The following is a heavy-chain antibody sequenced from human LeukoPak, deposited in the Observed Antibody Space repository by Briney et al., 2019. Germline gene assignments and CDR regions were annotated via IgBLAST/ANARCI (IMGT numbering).Heavy chain of an antibody. CDR2: TSANNGET. D-gene: IGHD2-21*02. CDR1: GYTFTNYG. J-gene: IGHJ5*02. Sequence: ASVKVSCKASGYTFTNYGISWVRQAPGQGLEWMAWTSANNGETRYAQKFQGRVILTTDTSTTTAYMDLRNLRSDDTAVYYCARDACVSCGGDCCHDPWGQGTLVTVSS. CDR3: ARDACVSCGGDCCHDP. V-gene: IGHV1-18*01.